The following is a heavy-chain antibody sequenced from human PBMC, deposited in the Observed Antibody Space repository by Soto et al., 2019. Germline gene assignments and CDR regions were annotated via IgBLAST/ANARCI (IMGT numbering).Heavy chain of an antibody. D-gene: IGHD3-3*01. V-gene: IGHV1-3*01. CDR1: GYTFTSYA. CDR2: INAGNGNT. J-gene: IGHJ4*02. Sequence: GASVKVSCKASGYTFTSYAMHWVRQAPGQRLEWMGWINAGNGNTKYSQKFQGRVTITRDTSASTAYMELSSLRPEDTAVYYCARVLSIFGVANNNLGYWGQGTLVTVSS. CDR3: ARVLSIFGVANNNLGY.